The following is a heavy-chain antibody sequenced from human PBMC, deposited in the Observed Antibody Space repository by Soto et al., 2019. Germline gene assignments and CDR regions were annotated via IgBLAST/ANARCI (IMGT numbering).Heavy chain of an antibody. Sequence: RGSLRLSCAASGFTFSSYGMHWVRQAPGKGLEWVAVIWYDGSNKYYADSVKGRFTISRDNSKNTLYLQMNSLRAEDTAVYYCARDEKMTTVLYYFDYWGQGTLVTVS. V-gene: IGHV3-33*01. D-gene: IGHD4-17*01. CDR2: IWYDGSNK. CDR3: ARDEKMTTVLYYFDY. CDR1: GFTFSSYG. J-gene: IGHJ4*02.